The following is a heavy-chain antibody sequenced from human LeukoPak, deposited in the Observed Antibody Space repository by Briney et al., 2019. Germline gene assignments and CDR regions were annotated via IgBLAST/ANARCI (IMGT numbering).Heavy chain of an antibody. V-gene: IGHV1-58*02. J-gene: IGHJ4*02. CDR3: AAGWVCSGGSCYYYFDY. Sequence: TSVNVSCKASGFTFTSSAMQWVRQARGQRREWIGWIVVGSGNTNYAQKFQERVTITRDMSTSTAYMELSSLRSEDTAVYYCAAGWVCSGGSCYYYFDYWGQGTLVTVSS. CDR2: IVVGSGNT. CDR1: GFTFTSSA. D-gene: IGHD2-15*01.